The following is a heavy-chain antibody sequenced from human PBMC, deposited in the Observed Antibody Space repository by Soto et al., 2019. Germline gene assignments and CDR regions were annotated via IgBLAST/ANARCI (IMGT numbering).Heavy chain of an antibody. J-gene: IGHJ6*02. D-gene: IGHD1-26*01. V-gene: IGHV3-23*01. Sequence: GGSLRLSCAASGFTFSSYAMSWVRQAPGKGLEWVSAISGSGGSTYYADSVKGRFTISRDNSKNTLYLQMNSLRAEDTAVYYCAKDGREWEILGDYYYGMDVWGQGNTVTVSS. CDR1: GFTFSSYA. CDR3: AKDGREWEILGDYYYGMDV. CDR2: ISGSGGST.